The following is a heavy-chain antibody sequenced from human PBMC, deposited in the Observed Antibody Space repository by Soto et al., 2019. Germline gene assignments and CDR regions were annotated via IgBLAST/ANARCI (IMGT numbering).Heavy chain of an antibody. CDR3: ARVEVVPGTTTYYYGMDV. J-gene: IGHJ6*02. V-gene: IGHV1-18*01. CDR2: ISAYNGNT. Sequence: QVQLVQSGAEVKKPGASVKVSCKASGYTFTSYGISWVRQAPGQGLEWMGWISAYNGNTNYAQKLQGRVTMTTDTSTSTAYMELRSLRADDTAVYYCARVEVVPGTTTYYYGMDVWGQGTTVTVSS. CDR1: GYTFTSYG. D-gene: IGHD1-1*01.